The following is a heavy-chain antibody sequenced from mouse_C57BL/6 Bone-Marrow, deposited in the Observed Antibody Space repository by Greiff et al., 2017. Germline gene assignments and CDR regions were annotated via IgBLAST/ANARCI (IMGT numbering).Heavy chain of an antibody. Sequence: VQLQQSGAELARPGASVKLSCKASGYTFTSYGISWVKQRTGQGLEWIGEIYPRSGNTYYNEKFKGKATLTSDKSSSTAYMQLSSLTSEDSAVYCCARGIYYYGSSYGYYAMDYWGQGTSVTVSS. CDR2: IYPRSGNT. J-gene: IGHJ4*01. CDR3: ARGIYYYGSSYGYYAMDY. D-gene: IGHD1-1*01. CDR1: GYTFTSYG. V-gene: IGHV1-81*01.